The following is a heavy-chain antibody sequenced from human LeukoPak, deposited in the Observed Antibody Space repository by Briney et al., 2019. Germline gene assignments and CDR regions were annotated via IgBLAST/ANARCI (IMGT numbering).Heavy chain of an antibody. Sequence: GGSLRLSCAASGFTFSSCAMSWVRQAPGKGLEWVSTIIDSGNSIYYADSVEGRFTISRDNSKDTLYLQMDSLRAGDTAVYYCAKDPIFSGSYGVFDSWGQGTLVTVSS. V-gene: IGHV3-23*01. CDR1: GFTFSSCA. CDR3: AKDPIFSGSYGVFDS. J-gene: IGHJ4*02. D-gene: IGHD1-26*01. CDR2: IIDSGNSI.